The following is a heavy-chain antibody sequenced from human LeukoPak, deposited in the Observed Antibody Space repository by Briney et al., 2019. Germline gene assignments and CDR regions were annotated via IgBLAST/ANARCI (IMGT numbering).Heavy chain of an antibody. CDR1: GDTFRNYP. D-gene: IGHD6-25*01. V-gene: IGHV1-69*13. Sequence: VASVKVSCKASGDTFRNYPISWVRQAPGQGLEWMGGIVPFFTTANYAEKFQDRVTITADESTTTAYMELSSLRSDDTAIYYCGLSGNYYYYYMDVWGKGTTVTISS. CDR3: GLSGNYYYYYMDV. J-gene: IGHJ6*03. CDR2: IVPFFTTA.